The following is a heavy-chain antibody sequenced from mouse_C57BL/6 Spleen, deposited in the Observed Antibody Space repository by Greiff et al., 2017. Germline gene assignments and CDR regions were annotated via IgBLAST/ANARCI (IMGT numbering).Heavy chain of an antibody. V-gene: IGHV2-9*01. Sequence: VKLVESGPGLVAPSQSLSITCTVSGFSLTSYGVDWVRQPPGKGLEWLGVIWGGGSTNYNSALMSRLSIRKDNSKSQVFLKMNSLQTDDTARDDCAKQGLGSSYAMDYWGQGTSVTVSS. J-gene: IGHJ4*01. D-gene: IGHD1-1*01. CDR2: IWGGGST. CDR3: AKQGLGSSYAMDY. CDR1: GFSLTSYG.